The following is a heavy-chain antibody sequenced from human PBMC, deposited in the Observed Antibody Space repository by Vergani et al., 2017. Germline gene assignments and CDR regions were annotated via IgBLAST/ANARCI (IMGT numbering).Heavy chain of an antibody. CDR2: LYVVGTS. Sequence: EVRLVDSGGGLVQPGGSLRLSCAASGFSVSDNYMSGVRQAPGKGLEWVSILYVVGTSDYADSVKSRFTVSRDISKNTLHLQLNSLRVEDTAVYFCSYGMDVWGQGTTVTVSS. CDR3: SYGMDV. CDR1: GFSVSDNY. V-gene: IGHV3-66*01. J-gene: IGHJ6*02.